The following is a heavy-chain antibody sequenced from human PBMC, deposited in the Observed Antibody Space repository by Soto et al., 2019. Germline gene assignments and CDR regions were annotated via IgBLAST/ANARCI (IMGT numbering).Heavy chain of an antibody. D-gene: IGHD5-12*01. CDR1: GGAISNYY. CDR3: ARPLGVVATMFDY. V-gene: IGHV4-59*08. J-gene: IGHJ4*02. CDR2: IYYTGRT. Sequence: QVQLQESGPGLVKPSETLSLTCTVSGGAISNYYWSWIRQPPGKGLEWIGYIYYTGRTKYNPSLKSPVTISVDTSKTRFSLKLSSVTAADTAVYYCARPLGVVATMFDYWGQGTLVTGSS.